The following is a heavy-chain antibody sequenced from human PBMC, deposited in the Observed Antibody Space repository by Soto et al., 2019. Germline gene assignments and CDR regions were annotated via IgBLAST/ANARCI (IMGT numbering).Heavy chain of an antibody. CDR2: IIPIFGTA. CDR1: GGTFSSYA. J-gene: IGHJ4*02. Sequence: SVKVSCKASGGTFSSYAISWVRQAPGQGLEWMGGIIPIFGTANYAQKLQGRVTITADESTSTAYMELRSLRSDDTAVYYCARQWQQSPFDYWGQGTLVTVSS. D-gene: IGHD6-13*01. CDR3: ARQWQQSPFDY. V-gene: IGHV1-69*13.